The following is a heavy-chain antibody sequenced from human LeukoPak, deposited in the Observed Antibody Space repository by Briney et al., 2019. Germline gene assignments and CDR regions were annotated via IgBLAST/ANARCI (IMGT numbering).Heavy chain of an antibody. Sequence: PGGSLRLSCAASGFTFSTYSMNWVRQAPGKGLEWVSSISSSSSYIYYADSVRGRFTISRDNAKNSLFLQMNSLRAEDTAVYYCARGAGVPAAMRYYYYMDVWGKGTTVTISS. J-gene: IGHJ6*03. CDR1: GFTFSTYS. CDR2: ISSSSSYI. CDR3: ARGAGVPAAMRYYYYMDV. D-gene: IGHD2-2*01. V-gene: IGHV3-21*01.